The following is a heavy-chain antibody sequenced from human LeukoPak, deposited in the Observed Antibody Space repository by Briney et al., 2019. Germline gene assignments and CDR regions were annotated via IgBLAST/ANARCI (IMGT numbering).Heavy chain of an antibody. CDR3: ARYVMVRGVIRVNYFDY. D-gene: IGHD3-10*01. CDR2: IFYSGST. J-gene: IGHJ4*02. V-gene: IGHV4-39*07. CDR1: GGSISTSNYY. Sequence: PSETLSLTCTVSGGSISTSNYYWGWIRQPPGKGLEWIGNIFYSGSTYYSPSLRSRVTISLDTSKNQFSLKLSSVTAADTAVYYCARYVMVRGVIRVNYFDYWGQGTLVTVSS.